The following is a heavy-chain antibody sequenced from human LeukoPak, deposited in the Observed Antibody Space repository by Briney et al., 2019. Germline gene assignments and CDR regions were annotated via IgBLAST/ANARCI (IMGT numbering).Heavy chain of an antibody. D-gene: IGHD6-19*01. V-gene: IGHV4-34*01. J-gene: IGHJ4*02. CDR2: INHSGST. Sequence: SETLSLTCAVYGGSFSGYCWSWIRQPPGKGLEWIGEINHSGSTNYNPSLKSRVTISEDTAKKQSSLKLSFVTAADTAVYYCARGRRSGLSGAVHQWGQGTLVTVSS. CDR1: GGSFSGYC. CDR3: ARGRRSGLSGAVHQ.